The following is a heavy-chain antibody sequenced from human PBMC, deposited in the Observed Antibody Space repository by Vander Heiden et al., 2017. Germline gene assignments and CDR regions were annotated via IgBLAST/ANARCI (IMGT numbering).Heavy chain of an antibody. V-gene: IGHV4-59*01. J-gene: IGHJ2*01. CDR3: ARERAYDSSWYFDL. CDR2: IYYSGST. Sequence: QVQLQESGPGLVKPSETLSLTCTVSGGSISSYYWSWIRQPPGKGLEWIGYIYYSGSTNYNPSLKSRVTISVDTSKNQFSLKLSSVTAADTAVYYCARERAYDSSWYFDLWGRGTLVTVSS. CDR1: GGSISSYY. D-gene: IGHD3-22*01.